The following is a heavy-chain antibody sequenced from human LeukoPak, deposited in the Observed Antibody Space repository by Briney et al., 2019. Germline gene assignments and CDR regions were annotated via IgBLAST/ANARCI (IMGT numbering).Heavy chain of an antibody. CDR2: IIGTSGTT. D-gene: IGHD2-21*02. J-gene: IGHJ4*02. CDR3: AVYCSGGCYSGLG. CDR1: GFTFSSYA. Sequence: PGGSLRLSCADSGFTFSSYAMTWVRQAPGKGLEWVSTIIGTSGTTYYADSVKGRFTISRDNSKNTLYLQMNSLRAEDTAVYYCAVYCSGGCYSGLGWGQGTLVTVSA. V-gene: IGHV3-23*01.